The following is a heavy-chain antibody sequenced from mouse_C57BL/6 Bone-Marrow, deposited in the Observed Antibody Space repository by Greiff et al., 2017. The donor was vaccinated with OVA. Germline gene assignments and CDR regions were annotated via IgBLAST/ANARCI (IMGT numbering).Heavy chain of an antibody. CDR1: GFNIKDDY. V-gene: IGHV14-4*01. D-gene: IGHD1-1*01. CDR3: TTPLYYYGSSFPY. Sequence: VQLQQSGAELVRPGASVKLSCTASGFNIKDDYMHWVKPRPEQGLEWIGWIDPENGDTEYASKFQGKATITADTSSNTAYLQLSSLTSEDTAVYYCTTPLYYYGSSFPYWGQGTTLTVSS. J-gene: IGHJ2*01. CDR2: IDPENGDT.